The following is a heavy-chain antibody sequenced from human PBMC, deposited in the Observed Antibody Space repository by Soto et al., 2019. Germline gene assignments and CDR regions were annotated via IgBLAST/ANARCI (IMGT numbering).Heavy chain of an antibody. CDR3: ARGAMITFGGVIVPYFDY. CDR1: GYTFTSYY. V-gene: IGHV1-46*01. CDR2: INPSGGST. D-gene: IGHD3-16*02. Sequence: ASVKVSCKASGYTFTSYYMRWVRQAPGQGLEWMGIINPSGGSTSYAQKFQGRVTMTRDTSTSTVYMELSSLRSEDTAVYYCARGAMITFGGVIVPYFDYWGQGTLVTVSS. J-gene: IGHJ4*02.